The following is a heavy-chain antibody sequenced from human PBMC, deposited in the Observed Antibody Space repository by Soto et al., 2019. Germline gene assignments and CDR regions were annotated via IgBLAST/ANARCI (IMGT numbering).Heavy chain of an antibody. CDR1: GYSITSGYY. J-gene: IGHJ6*02. CDR3: ARGHLDKRRTHDYYYGMDV. V-gene: IGHV4-38-2*01. CDR2: IFHSGST. Sequence: TSETLSLTCAVSGYSITSGYYWGWIRQSPGKGLEWIGNIFHSGSTFYNPSLKSRVIISVDTSRNQFFLMLSSVTAADTAVYYCARGHLDKRRTHDYYYGMDVWGQGTTVTVSS.